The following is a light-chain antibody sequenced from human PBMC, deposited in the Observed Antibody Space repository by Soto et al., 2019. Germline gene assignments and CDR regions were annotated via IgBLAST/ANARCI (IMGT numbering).Light chain of an antibody. CDR3: ATWDDDLNGVV. CDR2: SDN. Sequence: QSVLTQPPSASGTPGQRVTISCSGSSFNIGGNTVNWYQQLPGTAPRFLISSDNQRPSGVPDRFSGSKSGTSASLAITGLQSEDEGDYYCATWDDDLNGVVFGGGTKVTVL. CDR1: SFNIGGNT. V-gene: IGLV1-44*01. J-gene: IGLJ3*02.